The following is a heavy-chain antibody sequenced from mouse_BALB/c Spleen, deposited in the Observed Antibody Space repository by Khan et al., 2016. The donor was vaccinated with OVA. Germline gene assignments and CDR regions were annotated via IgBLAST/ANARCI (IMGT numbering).Heavy chain of an antibody. CDR1: GFTINDTY. V-gene: IGHV14-3*02. CDR2: IDPANGTT. CDR3: AGINA. J-gene: IGHJ2*01. Sequence: VQLQQSGAELVTPWPTVSLSCTASGFTINDTYMHWVKQRPEQGLEWLGRIDPANGTTKYGPKNQGKATRTEDKTSNTADMELSSRTCEDTADYYCAGINAWGQGTTLTVSS.